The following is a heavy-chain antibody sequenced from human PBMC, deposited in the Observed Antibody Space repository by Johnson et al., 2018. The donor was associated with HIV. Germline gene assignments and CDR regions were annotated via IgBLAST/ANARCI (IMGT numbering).Heavy chain of an antibody. CDR3: ARWVGDIVVVPAAADAFDI. V-gene: IGHV3-74*02. CDR2: ISHDGSDI. CDR1: GFTFNKYW. J-gene: IGHJ3*02. Sequence: VQLVESGGGFVQPGQSLRLSCAGSGFTFNKYWMHWVRQVPGKGLVWVSRISHDGSDISYADSVKGRFTISRDNAKNTLYLQMNSLRAEDTAVYYCARWVGDIVVVPAAADAFDIWGQGTMVTVSS. D-gene: IGHD2-2*01.